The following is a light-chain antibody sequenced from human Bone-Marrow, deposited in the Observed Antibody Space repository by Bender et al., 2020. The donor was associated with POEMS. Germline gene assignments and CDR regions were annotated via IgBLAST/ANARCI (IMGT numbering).Light chain of an antibody. Sequence: QYVLTQPASVSGSPGQSITISCSATSSDMNGYNYVSWYQQSPGRAPKLIIYGVTDRPSGVSNRFSGSMSGNTASLTISGLQSEDESDYYCTSYTRSTTWVFGGGTKLTVL. CDR1: SSDMNGYNY. CDR3: TSYTRSTTWV. CDR2: GVT. J-gene: IGLJ3*02. V-gene: IGLV2-14*01.